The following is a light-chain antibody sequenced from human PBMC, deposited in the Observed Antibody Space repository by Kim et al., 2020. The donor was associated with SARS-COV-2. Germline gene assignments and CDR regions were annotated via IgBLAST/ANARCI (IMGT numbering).Light chain of an antibody. V-gene: IGKV1-16*02. Sequence: ASVGDRVTITCRASQGISNSLAWFQQRPGKAPESLVYAASNLQSGVPSKFSGSGSGTDFTLTISSLQPEDFTTYYCHQYNSFPITFGQGTRLEIK. CDR1: QGISNS. CDR2: AAS. J-gene: IGKJ5*01. CDR3: HQYNSFPIT.